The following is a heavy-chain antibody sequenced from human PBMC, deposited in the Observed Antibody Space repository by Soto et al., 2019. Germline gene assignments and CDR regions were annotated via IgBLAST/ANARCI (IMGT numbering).Heavy chain of an antibody. CDR3: AHSAENYDILTGVYCYYGMDI. J-gene: IGHJ6*02. CDR2: IYWNDDK. D-gene: IGHD3-9*01. V-gene: IGHV2-5*01. Sequence: QITLKETGPTLVKPTQTLTLTCTFSGFSLSTSGVGVGWIRQPPGKALEWLALIYWNDDKRYSPSLKRRLTITKGPSKHHVVLTMTNMDPVDTATYCCAHSAENYDILTGVYCYYGMDIWGQGPTVTVSS. CDR1: GFSLSTSGVG.